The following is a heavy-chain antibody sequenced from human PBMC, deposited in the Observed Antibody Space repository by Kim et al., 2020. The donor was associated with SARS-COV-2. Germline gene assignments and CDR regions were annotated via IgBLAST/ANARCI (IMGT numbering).Heavy chain of an antibody. J-gene: IGHJ4*02. D-gene: IGHD6-13*01. V-gene: IGHV1-18*01. CDR3: ARYSSSWYGVFRTNTEYYFDY. Sequence: ASVKVSCKASGYTFISHGISWVRQAPGQGLEWMGWISAYNGNTNYAQKFQDRVIMTTDTITSTAYMELRSLRSDDTAVYYCARYSSSWYGVFRTNTEYYFDYWGQGTLVTVSS. CDR1: GYTFISHG. CDR2: ISAYNGNT.